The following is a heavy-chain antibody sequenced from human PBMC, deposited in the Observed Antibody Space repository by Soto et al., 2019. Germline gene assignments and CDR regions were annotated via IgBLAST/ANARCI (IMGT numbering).Heavy chain of an antibody. J-gene: IGHJ5*02. CDR2: IYYSGST. CDR1: GGSIGSSSYY. CDR3: ARCGYSGHGGFFDP. D-gene: IGHD5-12*01. V-gene: IGHV4-39*01. Sequence: SETLSLTCTVSGGSIGSSSYYWGWIRQPPGKGLEWIGSIYYSGSTYYNPSLKSRVTISVDTSKNQFSLKLSSVTAADTAVYYCARCGYSGHGGFFDPCGQGTLVTVSS.